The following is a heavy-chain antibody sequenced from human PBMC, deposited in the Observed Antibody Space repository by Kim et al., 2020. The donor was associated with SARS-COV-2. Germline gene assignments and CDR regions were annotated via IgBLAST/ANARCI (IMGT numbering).Heavy chain of an antibody. V-gene: IGHV1-69*13. CDR3: ALEGLHIYIDS. CDR1: GGTLNNYA. Sequence: LVKVSCKASGGTLNNYAFNWVRQAPGQGLEWMGGIIPMYGTSNYAQKFQGRVTITADESTTTVSMELSSLRCNDTAVYYCALEGLHIYIDSWGQGTLLTVSS. CDR2: IIPMYGTS. D-gene: IGHD2-21*01. J-gene: IGHJ4*02.